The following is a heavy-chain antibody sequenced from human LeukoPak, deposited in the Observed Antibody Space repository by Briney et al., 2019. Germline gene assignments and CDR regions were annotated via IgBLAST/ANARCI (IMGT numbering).Heavy chain of an antibody. Sequence: GGSLRLSCAASGFTFDDYAMHWVRQAPGKGLEWVSVISGSGSSTYHADSVKGRFTISRDNSKNTLYLQMNSLRAEDTAVYYCAKPEGYCSSTSCYNSLYYYYYYMDVWGKGTTVTVSS. D-gene: IGHD2-2*02. CDR2: ISGSGSST. V-gene: IGHV3-23*01. CDR3: AKPEGYCSSTSCYNSLYYYYYYMDV. CDR1: GFTFDDYA. J-gene: IGHJ6*03.